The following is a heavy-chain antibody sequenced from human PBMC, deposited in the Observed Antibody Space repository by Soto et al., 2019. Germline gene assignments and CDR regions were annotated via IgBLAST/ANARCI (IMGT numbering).Heavy chain of an antibody. Sequence: PSETLSLTCAVSGDSISSSYWSWIRQPPGKGLEWIGYIYYSGSTNYNPSLKSRVTISVDTSKNQFSLKLSSVTAADTAVYYCARSYATGSSWTYYYYGMDVWGQGTTVTVSS. CDR3: ARSYATGSSWTYYYYGMDV. CDR2: IYYSGST. J-gene: IGHJ6*02. D-gene: IGHD6-13*01. CDR1: GDSISSSY. V-gene: IGHV4-59*01.